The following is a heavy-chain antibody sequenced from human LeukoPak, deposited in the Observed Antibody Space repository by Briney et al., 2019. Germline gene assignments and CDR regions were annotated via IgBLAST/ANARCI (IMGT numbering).Heavy chain of an antibody. CDR2: INQDGSEE. D-gene: IGHD6-13*01. V-gene: IGHV3-7*01. CDR3: ARDQDSSRWTLGPFDN. Sequence: GGSLRLSCAASRFTFNSYWMSWVRQAPGKGLEWVATINQDGSEEYYVDSVKGRFTISRDNAKNSLFLQMNSLRDGDTAVYYCARDQDSSRWTLGPFDNWGQGTLVTVYS. J-gene: IGHJ4*02. CDR1: RFTFNSYW.